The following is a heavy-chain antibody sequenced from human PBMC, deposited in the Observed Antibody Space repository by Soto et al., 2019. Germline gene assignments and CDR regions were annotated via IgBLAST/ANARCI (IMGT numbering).Heavy chain of an antibody. J-gene: IGHJ4*02. D-gene: IGHD1-1*01. CDR2: IRNEPYGYTT. CDR1: GFSLSDHY. V-gene: IGHV3-72*01. CDR3: ADVTWNRDNLP. Sequence: EVQLVASGGGLVQPGGSLRLSCVASGFSLSDHYMDWVRQAPGKGLEWLGLIRNEPYGYTTNYAASVKGRFTISRDDSKNPLFLQMDSLTAEDAAIYYYADVTWNRDNLPWGQGTMVTVSS.